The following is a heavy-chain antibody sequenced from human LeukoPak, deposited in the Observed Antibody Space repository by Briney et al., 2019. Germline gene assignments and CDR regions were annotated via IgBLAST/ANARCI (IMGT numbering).Heavy chain of an antibody. CDR1: GYSISSGYY. CDR2: IYHSGST. Sequence: SETLSLTCAVSGYSISSGYYWGWIRQPPGKGLEWIGSIYHSGSTYYNPSLKSRVTMSVDTSKNQFSLKLSSVTAADTAVYYCAREFSDFWSGYTYYYYMDVGGKGTTVTVSS. V-gene: IGHV4-38-2*01. J-gene: IGHJ6*03. D-gene: IGHD3-3*01. CDR3: AREFSDFWSGYTYYYYMDV.